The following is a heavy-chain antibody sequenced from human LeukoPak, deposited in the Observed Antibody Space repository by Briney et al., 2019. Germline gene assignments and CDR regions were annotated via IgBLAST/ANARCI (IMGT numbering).Heavy chain of an antibody. J-gene: IGHJ4*02. CDR3: AQDFWSFRDC. CDR2: ISSDGGNK. V-gene: IGHV3-30*02. D-gene: IGHD3-3*01. Sequence: GGSLRLSCAASGFTFSSHGMHWVRQAPGKGLEWVAYISSDGGNKQYADFVKGRFTISRDNSKNTLDLQMNSLRAEDTAVYYCAQDFWSFRDCWGQGTLVTVSS. CDR1: GFTFSSHG.